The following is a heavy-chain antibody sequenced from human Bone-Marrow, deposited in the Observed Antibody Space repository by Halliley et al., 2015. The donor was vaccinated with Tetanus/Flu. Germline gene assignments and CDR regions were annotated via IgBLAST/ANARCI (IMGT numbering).Heavy chain of an antibody. Sequence: TLSLTCAVSGDSISRGGYSWNWIRQPPGKGLEWIGYSYLSGSTDYTPSLKSRVTISIDRSKNQFSLNLYSVTAADTAVYYCARGYSSGASGEFDYWGQGTRVTVSA. CDR2: SYLSGST. CDR1: GDSISRGGYS. D-gene: IGHD6-19*01. J-gene: IGHJ4*02. CDR3: ARGYSSGASGEFDY. V-gene: IGHV4-30-2*01.